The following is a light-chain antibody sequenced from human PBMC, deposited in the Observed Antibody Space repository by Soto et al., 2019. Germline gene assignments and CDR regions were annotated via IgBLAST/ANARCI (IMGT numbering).Light chain of an antibody. J-gene: IGLJ1*01. CDR2: NDD. CDR1: DLATYS. CDR3: QVWDTNTDHFFV. Sequence: SYELTQPPSVSVAPGQTATISCGGNDLATYSVHWYQLKPGQAPVLVVYNDDARSSGIPERFSGSNSGNAATLTISRVEAGDEADYFCQVWDTNTDHFFVFGPGTKLTVL. V-gene: IGLV3-21*02.